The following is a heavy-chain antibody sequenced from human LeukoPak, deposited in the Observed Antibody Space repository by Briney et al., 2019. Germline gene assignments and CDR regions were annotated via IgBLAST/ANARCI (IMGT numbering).Heavy chain of an antibody. J-gene: IGHJ3*02. CDR1: SGSISRQY. CDR2: IYYSGST. V-gene: IGHV4-59*08. Sequence: SETLSLTCTVSSGSISRQYWSWIRRPPGKGLEWIGFIYYSGSTKYNPSLKSRVNISLDTSKDQFSLKLSSMTAADTAVYYCARRWGGAAFDIWGQGTMVTVSS. CDR3: ARRWGGAAFDI. D-gene: IGHD3-16*01.